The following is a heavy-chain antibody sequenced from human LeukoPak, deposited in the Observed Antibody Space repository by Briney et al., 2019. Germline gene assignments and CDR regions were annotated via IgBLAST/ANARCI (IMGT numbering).Heavy chain of an antibody. CDR1: GFIVSTTF. Sequence: GRSPRLSCAASGFIVSTTFLTWVRQAPGKGLEWVSVIVTDGSAFYADSVKGRFTISRDSSKNTLYLQMNSLRAEDTAVYYCARGRPQSSVYDYWGQGTLVTVSS. V-gene: IGHV3-53*01. CDR3: ARGRPQSSVYDY. CDR2: IVTDGSA. J-gene: IGHJ4*02. D-gene: IGHD5-24*01.